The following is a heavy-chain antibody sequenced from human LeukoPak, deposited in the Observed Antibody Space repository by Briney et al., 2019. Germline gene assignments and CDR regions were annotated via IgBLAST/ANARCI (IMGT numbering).Heavy chain of an antibody. V-gene: IGHV1-8*03. J-gene: IGHJ5*02. CDR3: ARDHDDILTGYFGSNWFDP. D-gene: IGHD3-9*01. Sequence: ASVKVSCKASGYIFTSYEINWLRQAPGQGLEWMGWMNPKSGNTGYAQKFQGRVTITRNISISTACMELSRLRSDDTAVYYCARDHDDILTGYFGSNWFDPWGQGTLVTVSS. CDR2: MNPKSGNT. CDR1: GYIFTSYE.